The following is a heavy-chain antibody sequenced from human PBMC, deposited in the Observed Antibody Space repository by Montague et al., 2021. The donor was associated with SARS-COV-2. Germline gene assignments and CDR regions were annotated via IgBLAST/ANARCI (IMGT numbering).Heavy chain of an antibody. V-gene: IGHV4-34*01. Sequence: SETLSLTCAVYGGPFSGYYWSWIRQPPGKGLEWIGEINHSGSTNYNPSLKSRVTISVDTSKNQFSLKLSSVTAADTAVYYCARGPHSSSWHYYYYYGMDVWGQGTTVTVSS. CDR3: ARGPHSSSWHYYYYYGMDV. D-gene: IGHD6-13*01. J-gene: IGHJ6*02. CDR1: GGPFSGYY. CDR2: INHSGST.